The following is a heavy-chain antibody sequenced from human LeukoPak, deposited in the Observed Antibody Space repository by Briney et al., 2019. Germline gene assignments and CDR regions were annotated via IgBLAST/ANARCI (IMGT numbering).Heavy chain of an antibody. CDR2: IYHSGST. CDR3: ARVVRAGSGWSYYYYYYMDV. V-gene: IGHV4-38-2*02. J-gene: IGHJ6*03. CDR1: GYSISSGYY. D-gene: IGHD6-19*01. Sequence: SETLSLTCTVSGYSISSGYYWGWIRQPPGKGLEWTGSIYHSGSTYYNPSLKSRVTISVDTSKNQFSLKLSSVTAADTAVYYCARVVRAGSGWSYYYYYYMDVWGKGTTVTISS.